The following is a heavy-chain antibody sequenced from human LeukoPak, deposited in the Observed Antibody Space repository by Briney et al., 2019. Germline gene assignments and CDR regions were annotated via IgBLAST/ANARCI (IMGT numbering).Heavy chain of an antibody. Sequence: GGSLRLSCAASGFTFSDYYMSWIRQAPGKGLEWVSYISSSGSTIYYADSVKGRFTISRDIAKNSLFLQMNSLRAEDTAVYYCARDLRYGDYSLDYWGQGTLVTVSS. CDR3: ARDLRYGDYSLDY. D-gene: IGHD4-17*01. CDR2: ISSSGSTI. CDR1: GFTFSDYY. J-gene: IGHJ4*02. V-gene: IGHV3-11*01.